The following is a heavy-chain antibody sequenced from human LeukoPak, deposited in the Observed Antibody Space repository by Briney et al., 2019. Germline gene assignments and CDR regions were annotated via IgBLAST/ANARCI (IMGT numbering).Heavy chain of an antibody. J-gene: IGHJ4*02. Sequence: ASVKVSCKASGGTFSSYAISWVRQAPGQGLEWMGRIIPILGIANYAQKFQGRVTITADNSTSTAYMELSSLRSEDTAVYYCARGVGSQYYDFWSGYFPLFDYWGQGTLVTVSS. CDR3: ARGVGSQYYDFWSGYFPLFDY. CDR2: IIPILGIA. CDR1: GGTFSSYA. D-gene: IGHD3-3*01. V-gene: IGHV1-69*04.